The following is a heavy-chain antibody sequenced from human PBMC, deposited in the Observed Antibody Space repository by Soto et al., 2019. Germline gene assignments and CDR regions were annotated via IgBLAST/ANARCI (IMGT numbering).Heavy chain of an antibody. V-gene: IGHV3-74*01. D-gene: IGHD3-16*01. CDR3: AKLGGFDY. CDR2: ITSDGITI. J-gene: IGHJ4*02. CDR1: GFSFSKYW. Sequence: EVQLVESGGGLVQPGGSLRLSCAASGFSFSKYWMHWVRQAPGKGLEWVSHITSDGITITYADSVKGRFTVSRDNAKNTVYLLMNSLRAEDTAVYYCAKLGGFDYWGQGTLVTVSS.